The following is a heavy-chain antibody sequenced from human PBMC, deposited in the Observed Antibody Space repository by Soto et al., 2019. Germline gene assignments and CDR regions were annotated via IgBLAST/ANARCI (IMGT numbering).Heavy chain of an antibody. CDR3: ARRANLNAYHENDYGDYGAYYYYYGMDV. J-gene: IGHJ6*02. V-gene: IGHV1-18*01. CDR2: ISAYNGNT. CDR1: GYTFTSYG. Sequence: ASVKVSCKASGYTFTSYGISWVRQAPGQGLEWMGWISAYNGNTNYAQKLQGRVTMTTDTSTSTAYMELRSLRSDDTAVYYCARRANLNAYHENDYGDYGAYYYYYGMDVWGQGTTVTVSS. D-gene: IGHD4-17*01.